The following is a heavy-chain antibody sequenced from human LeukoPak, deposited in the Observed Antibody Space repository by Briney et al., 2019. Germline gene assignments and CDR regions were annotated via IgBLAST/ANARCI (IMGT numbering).Heavy chain of an antibody. CDR1: GFTFAGYA. Sequence: GGSLRLSCAASGFTFAGYAMSWVRQAPGKGLEWVSAISSGGGSTYYADSVKGRFIISRHNSKNTLYLQMNSLRAEDSAVYYCAKSLQYISSPSDYWGQGTLVTVSS. D-gene: IGHD6-6*01. V-gene: IGHV3-23*01. CDR2: ISSGGGST. J-gene: IGHJ4*02. CDR3: AKSLQYISSPSDY.